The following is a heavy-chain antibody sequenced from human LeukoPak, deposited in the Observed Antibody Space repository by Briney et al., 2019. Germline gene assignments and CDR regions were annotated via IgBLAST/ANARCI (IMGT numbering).Heavy chain of an antibody. CDR1: GGTFSSYA. D-gene: IGHD4-17*01. Sequence: ASVKVSCKASGGTFSSYAISWVRQAPGQGLEWMGGIIPIFGTANYAQKFQGRVTITADESTSTAYMELSSLRSEDTAVYYCAGCTVTRLAEYFQHWGQGTLVTVSS. V-gene: IGHV1-69*13. CDR3: AGCTVTRLAEYFQH. CDR2: IIPIFGTA. J-gene: IGHJ1*01.